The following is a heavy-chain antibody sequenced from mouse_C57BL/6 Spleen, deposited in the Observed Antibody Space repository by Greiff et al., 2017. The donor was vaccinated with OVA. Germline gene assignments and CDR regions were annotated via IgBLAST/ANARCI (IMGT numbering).Heavy chain of an antibody. Sequence: QVQLKESGAELVRPGTSVKVSCKASGYAFTNYLIEWVKQRPGQGLEWIGVLNPGRGGTNYNAKFKGKATLTADTSSSTAYRQLSRLTSEEAAVYVCARGGLPDYCSSYDYYSMDYWGQGTSVTVSS. CDR3: ARGGLPDYCSSYDYYSMDY. J-gene: IGHJ4*01. V-gene: IGHV1-54*01. CDR1: GYAFTNYL. D-gene: IGHD1-1*01. CDR2: LNPGRGGT.